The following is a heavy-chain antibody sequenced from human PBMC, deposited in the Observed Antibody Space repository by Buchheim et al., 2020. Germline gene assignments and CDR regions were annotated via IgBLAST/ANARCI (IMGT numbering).Heavy chain of an antibody. D-gene: IGHD3-3*01. J-gene: IGHJ4*02. CDR2: ISYDGSNK. CDR1: GFTFSSYG. V-gene: IGHV3-30*18. CDR3: AKDRVAGNDFWSGYLDY. Sequence: QAQLVESGGGVVQPGRSLRLSCAASGFTFSSYGMHWVRQAPGKGLEWVAVISYDGSNKYYADSVKGRFTISRDNSKNTLYLQMNSLRAEDTAVYYCAKDRVAGNDFWSGYLDYWGQGTL.